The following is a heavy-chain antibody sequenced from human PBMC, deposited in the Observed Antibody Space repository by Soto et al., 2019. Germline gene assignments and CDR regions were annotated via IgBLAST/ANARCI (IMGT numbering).Heavy chain of an antibody. V-gene: IGHV4-31*03. CDR1: GASMSSGGYY. J-gene: IGHJ5*02. CDR2: IYYSGST. CDR3: ARDRNNNCLDP. Sequence: PSETLSLTCTVSGASMSSGGYYWTWIRQSPGKGLEWIGYIYYSGSTYYNPSLESRVAISLDTSRSQFSLTLHSVTAADTAIDDSARDRNNNCLDPWGQGTPVTVS.